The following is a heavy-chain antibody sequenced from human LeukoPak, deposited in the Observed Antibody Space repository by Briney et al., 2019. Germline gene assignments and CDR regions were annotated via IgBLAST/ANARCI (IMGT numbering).Heavy chain of an antibody. CDR3: ARYYYDSSGYPFYYYYYGMDV. CDR2: IIPIFGTA. CDR1: GGTFSSYA. V-gene: IGHV1-69*13. J-gene: IGHJ6*02. Sequence: ASVKVSCKASGGTFSSYAISWVRQAPGQGLEWMGGIIPIFGTANYAQKFQGRVTITADESTSTAYMELSSLRSEDTAVYYCARYYYDSSGYPFYYYYYGMDVWGQGTTVTVSS. D-gene: IGHD3-22*01.